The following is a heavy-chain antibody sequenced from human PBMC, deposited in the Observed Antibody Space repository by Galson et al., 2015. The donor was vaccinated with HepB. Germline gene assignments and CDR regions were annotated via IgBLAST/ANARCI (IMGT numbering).Heavy chain of an antibody. CDR3: TTEVDYYDSSGYYYAEYFQH. J-gene: IGHJ1*01. V-gene: IGHV3-15*07. Sequence: SLRLSCAASGFTFSNAWMNWVRQAPGKGLEWVGRIKSKTDGGTTDYAAPVKGRFTISRDDSKNTLYLQMNSLKTEDTAVYYCTTEVDYYDSSGYYYAEYFQHWGQGTLVTVSS. D-gene: IGHD3-22*01. CDR1: GFTFSNAW. CDR2: IKSKTDGGTT.